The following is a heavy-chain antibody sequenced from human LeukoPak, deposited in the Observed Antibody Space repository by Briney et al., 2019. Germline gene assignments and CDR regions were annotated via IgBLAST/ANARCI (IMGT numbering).Heavy chain of an antibody. D-gene: IGHD2-2*01. Sequence: GESLKISCKGSGYSFPSYWIGWVRQMPGKGLEWMAIIYPDDSDTRYGPSFQGQITISADKSIDTAYLQWNSLKASDSAMYYCARLGCSSTSCYDVWGKGTTVTVSS. V-gene: IGHV5-51*01. CDR2: IYPDDSDT. CDR1: GYSFPSYW. J-gene: IGHJ6*04. CDR3: ARLGCSSTSCYDV.